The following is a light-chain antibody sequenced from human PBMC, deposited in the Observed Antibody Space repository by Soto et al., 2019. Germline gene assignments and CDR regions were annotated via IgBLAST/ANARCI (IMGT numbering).Light chain of an antibody. CDR1: SSDVGGYNY. Sequence: QSALTQPASVSGSPGQSITISCTGTSSDVGGYNYVSWYQQHPGKAPKLMIYDVSNRPSGVSNRFSGSKSGNTASLTITGLQAAEEADYYCCSYTSSSAYVFGAGTKLTVL. V-gene: IGLV2-14*01. J-gene: IGLJ1*01. CDR2: DVS. CDR3: CSYTSSSAYV.